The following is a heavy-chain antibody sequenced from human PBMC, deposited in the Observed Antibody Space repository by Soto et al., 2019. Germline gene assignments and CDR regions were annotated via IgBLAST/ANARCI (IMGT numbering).Heavy chain of an antibody. Sequence: EVQLVESGGGLVKPGGSLRLSCAASGFTFSSYSMNWVRQAPGKGLEWVSSISSSSSYIYYADSVKGRFTISRDNAKNSLYLQMNSLRAEDTAVYYCARGDFYSYGMDVWGQGTTVTVSS. J-gene: IGHJ6*02. CDR3: ARGDFYSYGMDV. D-gene: IGHD3-3*01. CDR1: GFTFSSYS. V-gene: IGHV3-21*01. CDR2: ISSSSSYI.